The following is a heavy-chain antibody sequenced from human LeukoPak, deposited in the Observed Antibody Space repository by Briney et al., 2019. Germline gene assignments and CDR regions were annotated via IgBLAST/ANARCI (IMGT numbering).Heavy chain of an antibody. CDR2: ISSSSRYI. Sequence: GGSLRLSCADSGFTFSSYSMNWVRQAPGKGLEWVSSISSSSRYIYYADSVKGRFTISRDNAKSSLYLQMNSLRAEDTAVYFCARLGGSYPDDAFDIWGPGTMVTVSS. CDR1: GFTFSSYS. V-gene: IGHV3-21*01. CDR3: ARLGGSYPDDAFDI. D-gene: IGHD1-26*01. J-gene: IGHJ3*02.